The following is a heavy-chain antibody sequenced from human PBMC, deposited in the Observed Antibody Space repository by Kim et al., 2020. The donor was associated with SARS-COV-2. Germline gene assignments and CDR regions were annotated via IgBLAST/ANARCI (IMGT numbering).Heavy chain of an antibody. CDR3: ARDPRGGCGGDCYSDWFDP. D-gene: IGHD2-21*02. V-gene: IGHV3-48*02. CDR1: GFTFSSYS. J-gene: IGHJ5*02. CDR2: ISSSSSTI. Sequence: GGSLRLSCAASGFTFSSYSMNWVRQAPGKGLEWVSYISSSSSTIYYADSVKGRFTISRDNAKNSLYLQMNSLRDEDTAVYYCARDPRGGCGGDCYSDWFDPGGQGTLVSVSS.